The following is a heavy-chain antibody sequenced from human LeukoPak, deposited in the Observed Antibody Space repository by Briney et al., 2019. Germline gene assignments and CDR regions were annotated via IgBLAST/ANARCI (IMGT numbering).Heavy chain of an antibody. CDR3: AKDRQYIAARPDY. J-gene: IGHJ4*02. CDR1: GFTFNSYA. V-gene: IGHV3-23*01. Sequence: GGSLRLSCAASGFTFNSYALTWVRQAPGKGLEWVSAISGSGDTTSYADSVKGRFTISRDNSKNTLYLQMNSLRAEDTVVYYCAKDRQYIAARPDYWGQGTLVTVSS. CDR2: ISGSGDTT. D-gene: IGHD6-6*01.